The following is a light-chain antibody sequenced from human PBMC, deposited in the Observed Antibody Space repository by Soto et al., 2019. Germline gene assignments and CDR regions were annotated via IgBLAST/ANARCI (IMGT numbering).Light chain of an antibody. CDR1: SSDIGGYDY. Sequence: QPVLTQPPSASGSPGQSVTISCTGTSSDIGGYDYVSWYQQHPGKAPKLIIYEVSKRPSGVPDRFSGSKSGNTASLTVSGLRAEDEADYYCSSYAGSNNLVFAGGTKLTVL. CDR3: SSYAGSNNLV. CDR2: EVS. V-gene: IGLV2-8*01. J-gene: IGLJ3*02.